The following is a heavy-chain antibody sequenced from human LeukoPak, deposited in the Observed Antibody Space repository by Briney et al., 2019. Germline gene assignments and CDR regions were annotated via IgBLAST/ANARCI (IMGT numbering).Heavy chain of an antibody. CDR3: VMTAGRAAATDH. V-gene: IGHV3-11*04. Sequence: PGGSLRLSCAASGFTSRFSFSDYYMSWIRQAPGKGLEWLSFISNSGNTIHYADSVRGRFTISRDNAKNSLYLQMNSLRVDDTATYYCVMTAGRAAATDHWGQSALVTVSS. CDR2: ISNSGNTI. CDR1: GFTSRFSFSDYY. J-gene: IGHJ1*01.